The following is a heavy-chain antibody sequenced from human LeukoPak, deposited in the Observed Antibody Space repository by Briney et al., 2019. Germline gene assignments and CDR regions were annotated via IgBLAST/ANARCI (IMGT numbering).Heavy chain of an antibody. J-gene: IGHJ4*02. CDR2: ISYDGSNK. V-gene: IGHV3-30*04. Sequence: GGSLRLSCAASGFTISSYAMHWVRQAPGKGLEWVAVISYDGSNKYYADSVKGRFTISRDNSKDTLYLQMNSLRAEDTAVYYCARDYNSIAVAGDFDYWGQGTLVTVSS. CDR3: ARDYNSIAVAGDFDY. D-gene: IGHD6-19*01. CDR1: GFTISSYA.